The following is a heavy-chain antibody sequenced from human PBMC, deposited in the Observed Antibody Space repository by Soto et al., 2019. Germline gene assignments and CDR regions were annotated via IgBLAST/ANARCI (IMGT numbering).Heavy chain of an antibody. D-gene: IGHD1-26*01. J-gene: IGHJ1*01. V-gene: IGHV4-34*01. CDR2: INHSGST. Sequence: QVQLQQWGAGLFKPSETLSLTCAVYGGSFSGYYWNWIREPPGKGLEWIGEINHSGSTNYNPSLKSRVSISIDRSKNQFSLNLNSVTAADTAVYYCARAGGVGATKNAQFFQHWGQGTLVTVSS. CDR3: ARAGGVGATKNAQFFQH. CDR1: GGSFSGYY.